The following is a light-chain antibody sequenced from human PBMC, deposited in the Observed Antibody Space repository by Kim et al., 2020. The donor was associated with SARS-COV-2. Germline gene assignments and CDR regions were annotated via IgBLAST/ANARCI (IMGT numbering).Light chain of an antibody. V-gene: IGLV3-19*01. CDR3: NSRDSSGNHVWV. CDR1: GLRSCY. Sequence: LGQTDRITSKGHGLRSCYENSYQQKPGQAPVLVIYVKNNQTPGIADRFSGSSSRNTATLTITGGQAEDEADYDCNSRDSSGNHVWVFGGGTQLTVL. CDR2: VKN. J-gene: IGLJ3*02.